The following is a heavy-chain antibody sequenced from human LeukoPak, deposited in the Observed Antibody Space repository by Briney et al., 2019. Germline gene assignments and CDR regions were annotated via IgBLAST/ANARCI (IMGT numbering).Heavy chain of an antibody. CDR3: AREGLPYAMDV. Sequence: ASVKVSCKASGYSLISYDINWVGQAAGQGLEWMGWMNPNSGRTGYAQTFQGRVTMTRDTSLNTAYMELSSLKSEDTAIYYCAREGLPYAMDVWGQGTTVTVSS. CDR2: MNPNSGRT. D-gene: IGHD2-15*01. V-gene: IGHV1-8*01. J-gene: IGHJ6*02. CDR1: GYSLISYD.